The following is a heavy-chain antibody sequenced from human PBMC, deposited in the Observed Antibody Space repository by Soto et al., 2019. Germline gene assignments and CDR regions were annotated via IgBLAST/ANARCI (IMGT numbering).Heavy chain of an antibody. CDR1: GYIFNIYW. Sequence: PGESLKISCKASGYIFNIYWIGWVRQMPGKGLEWMGVIYPGDSDTRYSPSFQGQVSISADKSISTAYLKWSSLKASDTAMYFFVRIGFSGGGYLSYYYYGMDIWGQGTTVTVSS. CDR2: IYPGDSDT. J-gene: IGHJ6*02. D-gene: IGHD6-25*01. V-gene: IGHV5-51*01. CDR3: VRIGFSGGGYLSYYYYGMDI.